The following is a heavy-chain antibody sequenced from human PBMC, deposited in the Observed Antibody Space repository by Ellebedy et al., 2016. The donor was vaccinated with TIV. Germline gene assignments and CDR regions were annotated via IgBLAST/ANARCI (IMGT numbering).Heavy chain of an antibody. J-gene: IGHJ4*02. CDR1: GFPFSSYA. V-gene: IGHV3-23*01. Sequence: GGSLRLXFAASGFPFSSYAMSWVRQPPGKGLEWVSSISDSGGNTYYADSVRGRFTFSRDNSKNTLYLQMNSLRAEDTAVYYCAKGWLGAGAGTDFDYWGRGTLVTVSS. CDR3: AKGWLGAGAGTDFDY. CDR2: ISDSGGNT. D-gene: IGHD6-13*01.